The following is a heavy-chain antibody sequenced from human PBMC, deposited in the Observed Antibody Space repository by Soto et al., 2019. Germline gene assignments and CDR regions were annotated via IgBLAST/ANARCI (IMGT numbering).Heavy chain of an antibody. CDR2: IWADGSNV. Sequence: QVQLVESVGGVVQAGRSLRLSCAASGFTFSSHGIHWVRQAPGKGLEWVAFIWADGSNVEYADSVKGRFTISRDSSKNTVDLQMNSLRAEDTAVYSCARDGQQLVPYGLDAWGQGTTVTVSS. CDR3: ARDGQQLVPYGLDA. D-gene: IGHD6-6*01. J-gene: IGHJ6*02. CDR1: GFTFSSHG. V-gene: IGHV3-33*01.